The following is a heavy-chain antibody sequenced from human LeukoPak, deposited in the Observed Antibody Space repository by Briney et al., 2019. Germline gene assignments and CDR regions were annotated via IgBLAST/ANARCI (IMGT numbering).Heavy chain of an antibody. V-gene: IGHV1-8*03. CDR2: MNPNSGNT. CDR1: GYTFTSYD. CDR3: ARVYSSSRRRDY. Sequence: ASVMVSSKASGYTFTSYDINWVRRATGQGLEWMGWMNPNSGNTGYAQKFQGRVTITRNTSISTAYMELSSLRSADTAVYYCARVYSSSRRRDYWGQGTLVTVSS. D-gene: IGHD6-13*01. J-gene: IGHJ4*02.